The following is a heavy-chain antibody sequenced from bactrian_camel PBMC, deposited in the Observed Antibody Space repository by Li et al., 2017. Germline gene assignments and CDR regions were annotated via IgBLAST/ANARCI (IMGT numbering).Heavy chain of an antibody. CDR1: GYTVSRLC. CDR2: ISVVGTT. J-gene: IGHJ4*01. D-gene: IGHD7*01. Sequence: HVQLVESGGGSVQAGGSLRLSCAASGYTVSRLCMGWFRQAPGKEREFVARISVVGTTDTADSVKGRFTISRGNADNTLYLQLNSLETEDTAMYYCTRVDFANWFHLPNLEHWGQGTQVTV. CDR3: TRVDFANWFHLPNLEH. V-gene: IGHV3S53*01.